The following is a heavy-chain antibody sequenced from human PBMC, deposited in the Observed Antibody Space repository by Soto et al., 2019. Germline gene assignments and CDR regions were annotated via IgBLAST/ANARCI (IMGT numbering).Heavy chain of an antibody. Sequence: EVQLVDSGGGLVQPGGSLRLSCAASEFTFRSYWMHWVRQSPGKGLVWVSRISGDGSSTNYADSVKGRFTISRDNAKNTVYLQIDSLRADDTAVYYCARSLSGSYGAFDIGGQGIMVAVSS. J-gene: IGHJ3*02. CDR2: ISGDGSST. D-gene: IGHD3-16*01. CDR1: EFTFRSYW. V-gene: IGHV3-74*01. CDR3: ARSLSGSYGAFDI.